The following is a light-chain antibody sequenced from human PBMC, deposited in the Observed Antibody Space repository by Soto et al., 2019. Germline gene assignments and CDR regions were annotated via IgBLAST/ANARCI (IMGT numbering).Light chain of an antibody. V-gene: IGKV1-39*01. Sequence: DIQMTQSPSSLSASVGDRVTITCRASESIARHLNWYQQKPGKAPKLLIYAASSLQNGVPSRFRGGGSGTDFTLTISILQPEDFPPYYCQQPYITLPITSGKGKRL. CDR1: ESIARH. CDR2: AAS. J-gene: IGKJ5*01. CDR3: QQPYITLPIT.